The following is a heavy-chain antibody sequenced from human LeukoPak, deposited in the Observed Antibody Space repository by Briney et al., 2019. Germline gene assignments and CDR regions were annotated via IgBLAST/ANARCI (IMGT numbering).Heavy chain of an antibody. D-gene: IGHD2-15*01. Sequence: ASVKVSCKASGYTFTSYGISWVRQAPGQGLEWMGWISAYNGNTNYAQKLQGRVTMTTDTSTSTAYMELRSLRSDDTAVYYCAREGIQYCSGGSCCAPVVGMDVWGQGTTVTVSS. CDR1: GYTFTSYG. CDR2: ISAYNGNT. CDR3: AREGIQYCSGGSCCAPVVGMDV. V-gene: IGHV1-18*01. J-gene: IGHJ6*02.